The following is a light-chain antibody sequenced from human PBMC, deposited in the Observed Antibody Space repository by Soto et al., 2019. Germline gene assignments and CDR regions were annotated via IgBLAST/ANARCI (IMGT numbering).Light chain of an antibody. CDR1: QSVSSSY. CDR2: DVS. J-gene: IGKJ1*01. Sequence: EIVLTQSPGTLSLSPGERATLSCRSSQSVSSSYLAWYQHKPGQAPRLLIYDVSSRATGIPDRFSGSGSGTDLTLSISRLEPEDFAVYYCQPYGSSPTFGQGTKVEIK. CDR3: QPYGSSPT. V-gene: IGKV3-20*01.